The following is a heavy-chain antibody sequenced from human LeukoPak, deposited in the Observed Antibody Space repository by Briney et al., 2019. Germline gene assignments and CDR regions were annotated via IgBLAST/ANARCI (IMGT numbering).Heavy chain of an antibody. J-gene: IGHJ4*02. D-gene: IGHD3-9*01. CDR3: AKAEGYDILTGLDY. CDR1: GFTFSSYA. Sequence: GGSLRLSCATSGFTFSSYAMSWVRRAPGKGLEWGSGISASGGSTYYADSVKGRFTISRENSKITLYQQKNSLRTEDTAVYYCAKAEGYDILTGLDYWGQGTLVTVSS. V-gene: IGHV3-23*01. CDR2: ISASGGST.